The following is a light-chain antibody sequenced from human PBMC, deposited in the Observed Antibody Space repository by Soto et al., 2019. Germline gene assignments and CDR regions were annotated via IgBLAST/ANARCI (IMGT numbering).Light chain of an antibody. V-gene: IGKV3-20*01. CDR1: QSVSNNY. Sequence: LKLSVGAVSLKKGERATLSCRASQSVSNNYLAWYQQKPGQAPRLLINGASSRATGLPDRFRGGGFRKDFSLNLSMLEPEDCAGYYCEQFSIHLLT. CDR3: EQFSIHLLT. CDR2: GAS. J-gene: IGKJ4*01.